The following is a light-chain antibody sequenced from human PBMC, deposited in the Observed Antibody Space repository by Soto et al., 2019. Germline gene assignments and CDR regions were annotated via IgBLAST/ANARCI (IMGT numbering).Light chain of an antibody. V-gene: IGLV3-21*02. CDR2: DNS. CDR3: QVWDISSDHDV. Sequence: SYELTQPPSVSVAPGQTARITCAGTNIGSKSVHWYQQKPGQAPVLVVYDNSDRPSGIPERFSGSNSGNTATLTFSRVEAGDEADYYCQVWDISSDHDVFGTGTKLTVL. CDR1: NIGSKS. J-gene: IGLJ1*01.